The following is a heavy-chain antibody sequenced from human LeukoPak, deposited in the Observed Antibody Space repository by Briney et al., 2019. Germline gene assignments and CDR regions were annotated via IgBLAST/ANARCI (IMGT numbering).Heavy chain of an antibody. V-gene: IGHV3-74*01. CDR1: GFSFSSYW. CDR3: ASYYYDSSGYYHDAFDI. J-gene: IGHJ3*02. CDR2: INSEGSRT. Sequence: GGSLRLSCAASGFSFSSYWMHWVRQAPGKGLVWVSRINSEGSRTSYADSVKGRFTISRDNAKNTLYVQMNSLRAEDTAVYYCASYYYDSSGYYHDAFDIWGQGTMVTVSS. D-gene: IGHD3-22*01.